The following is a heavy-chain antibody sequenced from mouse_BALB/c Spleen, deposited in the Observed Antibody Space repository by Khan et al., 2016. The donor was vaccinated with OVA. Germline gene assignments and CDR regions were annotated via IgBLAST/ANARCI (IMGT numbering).Heavy chain of an antibody. Sequence: VQLQQSGTELVKPGASVKLSCKASGYTFTSYYMYWVKQRPGQGLEWIGEINPNNGGTNFNEKFKSKATLTVDKSSSTAYMQLNNLTSEDSAVYDCTRSGYGSFAYWGQGTLVTVSA. D-gene: IGHD2-2*01. CDR1: GYTFTSYY. J-gene: IGHJ3*01. CDR3: TRSGYGSFAY. V-gene: IGHV1-53*01. CDR2: INPNNGGT.